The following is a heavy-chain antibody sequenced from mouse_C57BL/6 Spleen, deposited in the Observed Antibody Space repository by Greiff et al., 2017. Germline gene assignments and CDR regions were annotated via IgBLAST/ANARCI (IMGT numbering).Heavy chain of an antibody. CDR2: IYPGSGST. Sequence: VQLQQPGAELVKPGASVKMSCKASGYTFTSYWITWVKQRPGQGLEWIGDIYPGSGSTNYNEKFKSKATLTVDTSSSTAYMQLSSLTSEDSAVYYCAREEGYDGTWFADWGQGTLVTVSA. CDR1: GYTFTSYW. D-gene: IGHD2-2*01. V-gene: IGHV1-55*01. CDR3: AREEGYDGTWFAD. J-gene: IGHJ3*01.